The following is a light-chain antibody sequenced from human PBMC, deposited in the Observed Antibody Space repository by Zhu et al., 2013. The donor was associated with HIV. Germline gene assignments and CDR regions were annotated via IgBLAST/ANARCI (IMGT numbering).Light chain of an antibody. J-gene: IGLJ2*01. CDR2: NNN. V-gene: IGLV1-44*01. CDR3: ATWDDSLNAVV. Sequence: QSVLTQPPSASETPGQRVTISCSGSSSNIGSKTVNWYQQIPGTAPKLLIYNNNQRPSGVPDRFSGSKSGTSASLAISGLQSEDEADYYCATWDDSLNAVVFGGGTKLTVL. CDR1: SSNIGSKT.